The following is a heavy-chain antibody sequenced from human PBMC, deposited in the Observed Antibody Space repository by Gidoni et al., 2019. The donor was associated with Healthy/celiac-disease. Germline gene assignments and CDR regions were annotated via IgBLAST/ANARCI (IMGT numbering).Heavy chain of an antibody. Sequence: QVQLVESGGGVVQPGRSLRLSCAASGFPFSRYGMQWVRQAPGKGLEWVAFIWYDVSNKYYADSVKGRFTISRDNSKNTLYLQMNSLRAEDTAVYYCASPYYDILTGYLNGMDVWGQGTTVTVSS. CDR3: ASPYYDILTGYLNGMDV. CDR1: GFPFSRYG. D-gene: IGHD3-9*01. CDR2: IWYDVSNK. J-gene: IGHJ6*02. V-gene: IGHV3-33*01.